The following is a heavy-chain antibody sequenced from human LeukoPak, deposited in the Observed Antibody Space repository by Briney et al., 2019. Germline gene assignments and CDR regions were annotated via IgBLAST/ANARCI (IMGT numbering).Heavy chain of an antibody. Sequence: GGSLRLSCAASGFTVSSNYMSWVRQAPGKGLEWVSAISGSGGSTYYADSVKGRFTISRDNSKNTLYLQMNSLRAEDTAVYYCAKQYYYDSSGYPNYFDYWGQGTLVTVSS. CDR3: AKQYYYDSSGYPNYFDY. CDR1: GFTVSSNY. CDR2: ISGSGGST. D-gene: IGHD3-22*01. V-gene: IGHV3-23*01. J-gene: IGHJ4*02.